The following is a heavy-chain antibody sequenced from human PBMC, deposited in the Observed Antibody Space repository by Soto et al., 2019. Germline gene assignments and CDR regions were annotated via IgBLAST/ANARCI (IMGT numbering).Heavy chain of an antibody. CDR1: GGSISNFY. D-gene: IGHD2-8*01. CDR2: ISYSGNT. CDR3: ARAPMVLSRSYFDS. J-gene: IGHJ4*02. V-gene: IGHV4-59*01. Sequence: SETLSLTCTVSGGSISNFYWSWIRQPPGKGLEWIGYISYSGNTNCNPSLKSRVSISVDTSKNQLSLNLTSVTAADTAVYYCARAPMVLSRSYFDSWGQGTPVTVSS.